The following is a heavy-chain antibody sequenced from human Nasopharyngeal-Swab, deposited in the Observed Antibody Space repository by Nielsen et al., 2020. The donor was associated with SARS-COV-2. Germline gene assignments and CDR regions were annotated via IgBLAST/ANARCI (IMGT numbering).Heavy chain of an antibody. D-gene: IGHD1-26*01. V-gene: IGHV3-21*01. CDR1: GFTFSSYS. CDR3: ARGPRGVYSGSYYDY. J-gene: IGHJ4*02. CDR2: ISSSSSYI. Sequence: GGSLRLSCAASGFTFSSYSMNWVRQAPGKWLEWVSSISSSSSYIYYADSMKGRFTISRDNAKNSLYLQMNSLRAEDTAVYYCARGPRGVYSGSYYDYWGQGTLVTVSS.